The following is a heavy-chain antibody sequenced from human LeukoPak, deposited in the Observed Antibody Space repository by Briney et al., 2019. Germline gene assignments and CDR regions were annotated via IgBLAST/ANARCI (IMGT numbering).Heavy chain of an antibody. CDR1: GFTFRNYA. CDR3: ARDHVESSGYNPYYYYYYMGV. CDR2: VSYDESHT. Sequence: GGPLRLSCAASGFTFRNYAMHWVRQAPGKGLEWVATVSYDESHTYYADSVKGRFTMSRDNSKSTLNLQMNSLRVDDTALYFCARDHVESSGYNPYYYYYYMGVWGKGTTVTVSS. V-gene: IGHV3-30*04. J-gene: IGHJ6*03. D-gene: IGHD3-22*01.